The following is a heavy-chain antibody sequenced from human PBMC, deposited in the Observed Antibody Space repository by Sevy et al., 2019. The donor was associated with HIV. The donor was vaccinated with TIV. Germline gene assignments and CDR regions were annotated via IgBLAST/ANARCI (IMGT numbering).Heavy chain of an antibody. CDR3: ARDDYSKGVDYYYGMDV. J-gene: IGHJ6*02. D-gene: IGHD4-4*01. Sequence: GGYLRLSCAASGFTFSSYAMHWVRQAPGKGLECVAVISYDGSNKYYADSVKGRFTISRDNSKNTLYLQMNSLRAEDTAVYYCARDDYSKGVDYYYGMDVWGQGTTVTVSS. CDR2: ISYDGSNK. V-gene: IGHV3-30*04. CDR1: GFTFSSYA.